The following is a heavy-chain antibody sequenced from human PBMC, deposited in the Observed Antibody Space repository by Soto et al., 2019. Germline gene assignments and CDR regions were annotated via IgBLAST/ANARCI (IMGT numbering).Heavy chain of an antibody. V-gene: IGHV1-2*02. CDR1: GYTFTGYY. D-gene: IGHD3-10*01. CDR2: INPNSGGT. Sequence: GASVKVSCKASGYTFTGYYMHWVRQAPGQGLEWMGWINPNSGGTNYAQKFQGRVTMTRDTSISTAYMELSRLRSDDTAVYYCARTVYGSGSYHDYWGQGTLVTVSS. J-gene: IGHJ4*02. CDR3: ARTVYGSGSYHDY.